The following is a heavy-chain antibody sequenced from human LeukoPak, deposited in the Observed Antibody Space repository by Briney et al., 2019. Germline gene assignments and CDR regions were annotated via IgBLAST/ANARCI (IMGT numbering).Heavy chain of an antibody. CDR3: AKEGIVVVPAAIHYYYYYMDV. V-gene: IGHV3-30*02. CDR2: IRYDGSNK. J-gene: IGHJ6*03. Sequence: GGSLRLSCAASGFTFSSHAMSWVRQAPGKGLEWVAFIRYDGSNKYYADSVKGQFTISRDNSKNTLYLQMNSLRAEDTAVYYCAKEGIVVVPAAIHYYYYYMDVWGKGTTVTVSS. D-gene: IGHD2-2*02. CDR1: GFTFSSHA.